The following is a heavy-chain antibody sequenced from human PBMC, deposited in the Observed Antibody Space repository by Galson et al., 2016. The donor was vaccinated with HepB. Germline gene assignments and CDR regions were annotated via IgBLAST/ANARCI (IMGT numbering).Heavy chain of an antibody. V-gene: IGHV3-33*08. J-gene: IGHJ6*02. CDR2: IWSDGSDK. CDR3: ARPGYRLGATYGLDV. CDR1: GGSFSRYY. Sequence: LSLTCGVYGGSFSRYYCHWIRQSPGKGLEWVAVIWSDGSDKYYADSVKGRFTISRDNSKYTLYLQMNSLRAEDTAVYYCARPGYRLGATYGLDVWGQGTTVTVSS. D-gene: IGHD1-26*01.